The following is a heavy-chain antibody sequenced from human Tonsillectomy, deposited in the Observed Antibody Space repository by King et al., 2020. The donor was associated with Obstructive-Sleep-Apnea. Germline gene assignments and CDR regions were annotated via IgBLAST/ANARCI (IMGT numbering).Heavy chain of an antibody. D-gene: IGHD3-16*01. Sequence: VQLVESGGGVVQPGRSLRLSCAASGFTFRTYAMWWVRQAPGKGLEWVAVMSYTGSNRYYANSVEDRFTISRDNSKNTLYLQMNSLGPEDTALYHCVRGRGGFSWDLGGSAFDIWGQGTMVTVSS. J-gene: IGHJ3*02. CDR2: MSYTGSNR. CDR1: GFTFRTYA. CDR3: VRGRGGFSWDLGGSAFDI. V-gene: IGHV3-30*04.